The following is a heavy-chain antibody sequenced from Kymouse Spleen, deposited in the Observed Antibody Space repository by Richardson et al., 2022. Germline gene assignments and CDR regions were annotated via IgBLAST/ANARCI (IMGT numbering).Heavy chain of an antibody. CDR1: GGSFSGYY. D-gene: IGHD3-10*01,IGHD3-16*02,IGHD7-27*02. CDR3: ARGGKEYFDY. J-gene: IGHJ4*02. V-gene: IGHV4-34*01. CDR2: INHSGST. Sequence: QVQLQQWGAGLLKPSETLSLTCAVYGGSFSGYYWSWIRQPPGKGLEWIGEINHSGSTNYNPSLKSRVTISVDTSKNQFSLKLSSVTAADTAVYYCARGGKEYFDYWGQGTLVTVSS.